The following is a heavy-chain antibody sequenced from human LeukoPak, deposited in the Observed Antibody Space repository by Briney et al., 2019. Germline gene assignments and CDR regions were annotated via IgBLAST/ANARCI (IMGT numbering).Heavy chain of an antibody. CDR2: INPNRGGT. CDR1: GYTFTGYY. J-gene: IGHJ4*02. D-gene: IGHD4-17*01. CDR3: ARVPQYGDYGDY. V-gene: IGHV1-2*02. Sequence: GASVKVSCKASGYTFTGYYMHWVRQAPGQGLEWMGWINPNRGGTNYAQKFQGRVTMTRDTSISTAYMELSRLRSDDAAVYYCARVPQYGDYGDYWGQGTLVTVSS.